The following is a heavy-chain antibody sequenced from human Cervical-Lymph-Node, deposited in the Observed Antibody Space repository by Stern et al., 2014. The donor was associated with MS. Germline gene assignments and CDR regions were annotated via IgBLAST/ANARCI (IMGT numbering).Heavy chain of an antibody. V-gene: IGHV1-69*01. D-gene: IGHD4-23*01. CDR3: AKERGNTDGFDL. Sequence: QVQLVQSGTEVKKPGSSVKVSCTASGGTFLSYVISWMRQAPGQGPEWMGGISPLFGKAKDAEKWQGRVTMTGDESKSKVYMELSSLRADDTAGYFCAKERGNTDGFDLWGQGTLVTVSS. CDR2: ISPLFGKA. J-gene: IGHJ5*01. CDR1: GGTFLSYV.